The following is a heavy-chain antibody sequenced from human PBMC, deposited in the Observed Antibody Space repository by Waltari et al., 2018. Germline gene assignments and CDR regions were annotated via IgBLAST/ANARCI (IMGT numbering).Heavy chain of an antibody. CDR2: ISGSSSTI. CDR3: ATAARRRDVGDLS. J-gene: IGHJ4*02. Sequence: EVQLVESGGGLVQPGGSLRLSCGVSGFTFSSYSMNWVRQAPGKGLEWVSYISGSSSTIYYADCVKGRFTISRDNAKNSMHLQMSSLRAEDTAVYYCATAARRRDVGDLSWGQGTLVTVSS. D-gene: IGHD3-16*02. V-gene: IGHV3-48*01. CDR1: GFTFSSYS.